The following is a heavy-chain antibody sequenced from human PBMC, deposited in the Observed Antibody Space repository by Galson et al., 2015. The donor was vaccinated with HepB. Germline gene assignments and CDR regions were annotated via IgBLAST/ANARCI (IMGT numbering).Heavy chain of an antibody. CDR1: GGTFSTFA. CDR2: ITAIFGTP. V-gene: IGHV1-69*13. J-gene: IGHJ4*02. Sequence: SVKVSCKASGGTFSTFAISWVRQAPGQGLEWMGGITAIFGTPKYAQKFQGRVTITADESTSTASMELSSLRSEDTAVYYCAASLFYASGSYDGDYWGQGTLVSVSS. D-gene: IGHD3-10*01. CDR3: AASLFYASGSYDGDY.